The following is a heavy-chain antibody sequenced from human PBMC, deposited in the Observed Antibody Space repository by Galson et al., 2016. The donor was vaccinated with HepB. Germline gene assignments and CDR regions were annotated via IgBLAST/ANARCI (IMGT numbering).Heavy chain of an antibody. CDR3: ARGGHSSGWYVDY. CDR2: INPNSGGT. CDR1: GYTFNVYY. Sequence: SVKVSCKASGYTFNVYYLHWVRQAPGEGPEWMGWINPNSGGTNSAQKFQERVTMTWEMSISTAYMELTRLRSDDTAVYYCARGGHSSGWYVDYWGQGTLVTVSS. V-gene: IGHV1-2*02. J-gene: IGHJ4*02. D-gene: IGHD6-19*01.